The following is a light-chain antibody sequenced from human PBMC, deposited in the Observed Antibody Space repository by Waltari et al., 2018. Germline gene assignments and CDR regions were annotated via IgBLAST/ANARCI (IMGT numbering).Light chain of an antibody. V-gene: IGKV3-11*01. CDR3: QQRSNWPLT. CDR2: DAS. CDR1: QSVSSY. Sequence: EIVLTQSPATLSLSPGERATLSCRASQSVSSYLAWYQQKPGQAPRLLIYDASNRATGIPARFSGSGSGTDFTLTISSLEPPDFAVYYCQQRSNWPLTFGGGTKVEIK. J-gene: IGKJ4*01.